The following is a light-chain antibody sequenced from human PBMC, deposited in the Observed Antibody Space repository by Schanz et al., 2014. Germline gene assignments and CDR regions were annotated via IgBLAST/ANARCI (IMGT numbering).Light chain of an antibody. V-gene: IGKV3-20*01. J-gene: IGKJ3*01. CDR1: QSVSSGY. CDR3: QQYGISRFT. CDR2: GAS. Sequence: EIVLTQSLGTLSLSPGERATLSCRASQSVSSGYLAWYQQKPGQAPRLLIYGASRRAAGIPDRFSGSGSGTDFSLTISRLEPEDFAVYYCQQYGISRFTFGPGTKVDIK.